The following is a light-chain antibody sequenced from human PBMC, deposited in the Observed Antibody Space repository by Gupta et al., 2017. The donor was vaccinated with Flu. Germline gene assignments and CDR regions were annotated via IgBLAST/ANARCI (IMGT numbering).Light chain of an antibody. Sequence: DIVMTQSPLSLPVTPVEPASISCRSSQRLLPSNRYNYLDWYLQKRGQWAQLLIYLGSNRAAGVPDRGSGSGSGTDFTRKMRRVEGEEVGVYYCRQALQTALTVGGGTKVEIK. CDR1: QRLLPSNRYNY. CDR3: RQALQTALT. J-gene: IGKJ4*01. CDR2: LGS. V-gene: IGKV2-28*01.